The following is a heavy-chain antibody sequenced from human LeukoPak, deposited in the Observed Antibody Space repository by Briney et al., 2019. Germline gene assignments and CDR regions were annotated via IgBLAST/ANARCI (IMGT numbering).Heavy chain of an antibody. D-gene: IGHD3-9*01. CDR1: GGSISSGGYY. J-gene: IGHJ3*02. V-gene: IGHV4-31*03. Sequence: TSQTLSLTCTVSGGSISSGGYYWSWIRQHPGKGLEWIEYIYYSGSTYYNPSLKSRVTISVDTSKNQFSLKLSSVTAADTAVYYCARGLTPHLDAFDIWGQGTMVTVSS. CDR3: ARGLTPHLDAFDI. CDR2: IYYSGST.